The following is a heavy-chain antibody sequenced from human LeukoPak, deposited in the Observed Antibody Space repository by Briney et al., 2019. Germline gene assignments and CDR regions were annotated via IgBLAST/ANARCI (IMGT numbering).Heavy chain of an antibody. CDR3: ASPYGGNSDDAFDI. CDR1: GGTFSSYA. V-gene: IGHV1-69*04. Sequence: SVKVSCKASGGTFSSYAISWVRQAPGQGLEWMGRIIPILGIANYAQKFQGRVTITADKSTSTAYMELSSLRSEDTAVYYCASPYGGNSDDAFDIWGQGTMVTVCS. CDR2: IIPILGIA. D-gene: IGHD4-23*01. J-gene: IGHJ3*02.